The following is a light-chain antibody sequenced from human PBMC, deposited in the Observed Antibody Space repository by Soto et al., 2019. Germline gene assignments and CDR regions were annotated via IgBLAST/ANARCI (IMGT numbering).Light chain of an antibody. CDR2: GAS. J-gene: IGKJ2*01. V-gene: IGKV3-20*01. CDR1: QSLNKWT. Sequence: DIVLTQSPGTLSLSPGERATFSSGASQSLNKWTLAWYRKKPGQPPRLLIYGASNRATGTPDRFRGSGSGTDFTLTISGLEPEDFAVYYCQGYGDSPPAFTFGQGTKLQIK. CDR3: QGYGDSPPAFT.